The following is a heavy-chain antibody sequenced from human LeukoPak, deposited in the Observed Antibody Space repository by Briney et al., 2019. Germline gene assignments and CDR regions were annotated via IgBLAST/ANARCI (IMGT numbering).Heavy chain of an antibody. Sequence: GGSLRLSCAASGFTFSSYSMKWVRQAPGKGLEWVTSISSSSTYIYYADSVKGRFTISRDNAKNSLYLQMNSLRAEDTAVYYCATSDSSGWYLKFDYWGQGTLVTVSS. V-gene: IGHV3-21*01. J-gene: IGHJ4*02. CDR2: ISSSSTYI. CDR3: ATSDSSGWYLKFDY. CDR1: GFTFSSYS. D-gene: IGHD6-19*01.